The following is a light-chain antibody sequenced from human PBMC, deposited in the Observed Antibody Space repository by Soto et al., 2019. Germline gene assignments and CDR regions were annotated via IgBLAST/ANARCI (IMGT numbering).Light chain of an antibody. CDR1: QSVLYSSNNKNY. CDR2: WAS. CDR3: QQYYSTPYT. Sequence: DIVMTQSPDSLAVSLGERATINCKSSQSVLYSSNNKNYLAWYQKKPVQPPKLLIYWASTRESGVPDRLSGSGSGTDFTLTISSLQAEDVEVYYCQQYYSTPYTCGQGTKLEFK. V-gene: IGKV4-1*01. J-gene: IGKJ2*01.